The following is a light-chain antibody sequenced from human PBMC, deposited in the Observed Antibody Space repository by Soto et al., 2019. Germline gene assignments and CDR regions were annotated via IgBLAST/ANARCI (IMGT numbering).Light chain of an antibody. Sequence: DIQMSQSPSTLYASVGDRVTITCRASQSISTWLSWYQQKPGKAPKVLIYKASNLQSGVSSRFSGSGSGTEFTLTISSLQPDDFATYYCQDYNSWTFGQGTKVDIK. CDR3: QDYNSWT. CDR2: KAS. J-gene: IGKJ1*01. V-gene: IGKV1-5*03. CDR1: QSISTW.